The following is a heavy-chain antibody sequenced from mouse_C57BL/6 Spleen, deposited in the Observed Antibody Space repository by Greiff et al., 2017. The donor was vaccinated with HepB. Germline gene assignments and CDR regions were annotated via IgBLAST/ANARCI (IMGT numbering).Heavy chain of an antibody. Sequence: QVQLQQSGPELVKPGASVKISCKASGYAFSSSWMNWVKQRPGKGLEWIGRIYPGDGDTNYNGKFKGKATLTADKSSSTAYMQLSSLTSEDSAVYFCTNYYGGSHYYAMDYWRQGTSVTVSS. CDR2: IYPGDGDT. CDR1: GYAFSSSW. D-gene: IGHD1-1*01. J-gene: IGHJ4*01. CDR3: TNYYGGSHYYAMDY. V-gene: IGHV1-82*01.